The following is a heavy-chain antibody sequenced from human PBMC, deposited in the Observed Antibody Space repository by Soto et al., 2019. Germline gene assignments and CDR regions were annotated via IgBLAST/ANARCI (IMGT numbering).Heavy chain of an antibody. V-gene: IGHV3-48*02. J-gene: IGHJ6*02. CDR3: AREGWPNQQTCKDV. Sequence: EVSLRLSCAASGFTFRSYSMNWVRQAPGKGLEWVSYISSSNRTINYVGLVRGRFIISRDNAKKSLCLQMHSLLDEDTAVYYWAREGWPNQQTCKDVWGQGTTVTVCS. CDR1: GFTFRSYS. CDR2: ISSSNRTI. D-gene: IGHD2-2*01.